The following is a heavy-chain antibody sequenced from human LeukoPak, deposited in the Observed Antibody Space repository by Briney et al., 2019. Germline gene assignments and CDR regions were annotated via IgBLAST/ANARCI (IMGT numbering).Heavy chain of an antibody. V-gene: IGHV3-7*01. CDR3: ARATGWLPYKYFDY. CDR2: IKQDGSEK. D-gene: IGHD3-9*01. CDR1: GFTFSSYW. J-gene: IGHJ4*02. Sequence: PGGSLRLSCAASGFTFSSYWMSWVRQAPGKGLEWVANIKQDGSEKYYVDSVKGRFTISRDNAKNSLYLQMNSLRAEDTAVYYCARATGWLPYKYFDYWGQGNLVTVSS.